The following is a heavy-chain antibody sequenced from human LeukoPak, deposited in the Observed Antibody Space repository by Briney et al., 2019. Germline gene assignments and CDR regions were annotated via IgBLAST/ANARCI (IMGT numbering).Heavy chain of an antibody. J-gene: IGHJ4*02. CDR1: GYTFTSYG. D-gene: IGHD3-22*01. V-gene: IGHV1-69*13. Sequence: ASVKVSCKASGYTFTSYGISWLRQAPGQGLEWMGGIIPIFGTASYAQKFQGRVTITADESTSTAYMELSSLRSEDTAVYYCARYYDSSGWHYFDYWGQGTLVTVSS. CDR3: ARYYDSSGWHYFDY. CDR2: IIPIFGTA.